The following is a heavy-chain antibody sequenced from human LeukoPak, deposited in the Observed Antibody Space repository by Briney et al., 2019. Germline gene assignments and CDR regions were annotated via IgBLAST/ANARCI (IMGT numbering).Heavy chain of an antibody. CDR1: GFTFISYG. D-gene: IGHD4-17*01. Sequence: GGSLRLSCAASGFTFISYGMSWVRQAPGKGLKWVSTISGSGATTYYADSVRGRFTISRDNAKNTLYLQMNSLRAEDTAVYYCARDYGDAFDIWGQGTMVTVSS. V-gene: IGHV3-23*01. CDR3: ARDYGDAFDI. J-gene: IGHJ3*02. CDR2: ISGSGATT.